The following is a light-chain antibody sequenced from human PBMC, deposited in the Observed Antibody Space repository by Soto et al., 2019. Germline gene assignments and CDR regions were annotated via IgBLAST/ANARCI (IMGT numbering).Light chain of an antibody. J-gene: IGKJ2*01. CDR2: GAS. CDR3: QQYGSSPYT. V-gene: IGKV3-20*01. Sequence: EIVLTQSPGTLSVSPGERATLSCRASQSGSNNYLAWYQQKPGQSPRLLIYGASNRATGIPDRFNGSGSGTDFTLTISRLDPEDFAVYFCQQYGSSPYTFGQGTKLDIK. CDR1: QSGSNNY.